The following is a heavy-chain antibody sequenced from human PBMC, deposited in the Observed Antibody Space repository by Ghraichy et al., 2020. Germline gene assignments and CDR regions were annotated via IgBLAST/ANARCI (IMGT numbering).Heavy chain of an antibody. CDR1: GFTLNNYW. V-gene: IGHV3-7*01. CDR3: ASRRHFFDY. Sequence: GESLNISCAASGFTLNNYWMTWVRQAPGKGLEWVATIRENGSRKYYVDSVKGRFTLSRDNAKNSLYLQMNSLRVEDTAVYYCASRRHFFDYWGQGTLVTVSS. CDR2: IRENGSRK. J-gene: IGHJ4*02.